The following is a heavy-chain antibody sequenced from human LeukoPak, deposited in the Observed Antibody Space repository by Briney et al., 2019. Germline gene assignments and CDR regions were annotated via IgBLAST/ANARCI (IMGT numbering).Heavy chain of an antibody. D-gene: IGHD2-15*01. CDR1: GFRFNTYA. CDR2: ISTSGGTT. CDR3: VKESSGGTLNWFDP. V-gene: IGHV3-23*01. J-gene: IGHJ5*02. Sequence: GSLRLSCSASGFRFNTYALRWVRQAPGKGLEWVSVISTSGGTTNYADSVKGRFTISSDNSKNTLYLQMNSLRAEDTAVYYCVKESSGGTLNWFDPWGQGTLVTVSS.